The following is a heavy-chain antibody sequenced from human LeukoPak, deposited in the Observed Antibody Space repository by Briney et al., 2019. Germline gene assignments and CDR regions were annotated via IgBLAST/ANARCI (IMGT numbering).Heavy chain of an antibody. J-gene: IGHJ4*02. V-gene: IGHV4-34*01. CDR2: INHSGST. CDR1: GGSFSGYY. Sequence: SETLSLTCAVYGGSFSGYYWSWIRQPPGKGLEWIGEINHSGSTNYSPSLKSRVTISVDTSKNQFSLKLSSVTAADTAVYYCARQPSSGPPLDYWGQGTLVTVSS. D-gene: IGHD6-19*01. CDR3: ARQPSSGPPLDY.